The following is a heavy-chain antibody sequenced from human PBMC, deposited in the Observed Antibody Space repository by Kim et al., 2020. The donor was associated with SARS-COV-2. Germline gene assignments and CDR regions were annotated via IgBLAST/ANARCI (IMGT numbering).Heavy chain of an antibody. D-gene: IGHD4-17*01. V-gene: IGHV3-23*01. J-gene: IGHJ6*02. CDR1: GFTFSSYA. Sequence: GGSLRLSCAASGFTFSSYAMSWVRQAPGKGLEWVSAISGSGGSTYYADSVKGRFTISRDNSKNTLYLQMNSLRAEDTAVYYCAKPGGDYYGGGDNYYYYGMDVWGQGTTVTVSS. CDR3: AKPGGDYYGGGDNYYYYGMDV. CDR2: ISGSGGST.